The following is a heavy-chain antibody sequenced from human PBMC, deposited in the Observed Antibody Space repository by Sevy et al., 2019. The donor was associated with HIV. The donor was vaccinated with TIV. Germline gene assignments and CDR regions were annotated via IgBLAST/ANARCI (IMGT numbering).Heavy chain of an antibody. CDR2: VSASGIST. CDR3: AKVRNTMIPATGNFDY. V-gene: IGHV3-23*01. J-gene: IGHJ4*02. Sequence: GGSLRLSCAASGFTFSSYVMSWVRQAPGKGLQWVSAVSASGISTYYTDSVKGRFTISRDNSKNMLHMQMNSLRAEDTAVYYCAKVRNTMIPATGNFDYWGQGTLVTVSS. CDR1: GFTFSSYV. D-gene: IGHD1-1*01.